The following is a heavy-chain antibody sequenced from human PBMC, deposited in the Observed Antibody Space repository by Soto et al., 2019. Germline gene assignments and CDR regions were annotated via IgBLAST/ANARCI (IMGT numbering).Heavy chain of an antibody. CDR3: ARGVGSSPPQY. CDR1: GGSVSVDY. D-gene: IGHD1-26*01. J-gene: IGHJ4*02. CDR2: IYASGSP. Sequence: LSLTCTISGGSVSVDYWSWIRHSTVHGLEWIGYIYASGSPYYNPSLRSRVTISADTSKNQISLKLTSPTAADTAVYYCARGVGSSPPQYWGRGTLVTVSS. V-gene: IGHV4-59*02.